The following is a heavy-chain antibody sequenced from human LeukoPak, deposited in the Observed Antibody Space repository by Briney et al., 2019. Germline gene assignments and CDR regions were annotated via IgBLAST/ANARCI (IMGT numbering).Heavy chain of an antibody. CDR2: IYTSGST. CDR1: GGSISIYY. D-gene: IGHD2-21*02. Sequence: SETLSLTCAVSGGSISIYYWSWIRQPAGKGLEWIGRIYTSGSTNYNPSLKSRVTMSVDTSKNQFSLKLSSVTDADAAVYYCARESVAYCGGDCYPWGWFDPWGQGTLVTVSS. V-gene: IGHV4-4*07. J-gene: IGHJ5*02. CDR3: ARESVAYCGGDCYPWGWFDP.